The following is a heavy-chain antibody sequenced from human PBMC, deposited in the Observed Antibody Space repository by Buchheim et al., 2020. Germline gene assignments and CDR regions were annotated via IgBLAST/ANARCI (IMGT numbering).Heavy chain of an antibody. CDR2: IKEDGSEK. Sequence: DVQLVESGGGLVQPGGSLRLSCVASGFTFSSHWMSWVRQAPGKGLEWVANIKEDGSEKYYVASVKGRFTISRDNAKNSLYLQMIRMSAEDTAIYSGEYAYCPNVIGWKWGQGTL. J-gene: IGHJ4*02. CDR3: EYAYCPNVIGWK. D-gene: IGHD2-8*01. CDR1: GFTFSSHW. V-gene: IGHV3-7*03.